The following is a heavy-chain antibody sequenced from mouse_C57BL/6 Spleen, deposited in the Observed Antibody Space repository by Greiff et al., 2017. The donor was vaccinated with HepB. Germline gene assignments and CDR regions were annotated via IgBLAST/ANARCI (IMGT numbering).Heavy chain of an antibody. CDR3: SRQTTVEAEGFGC. J-gene: IGHJ2*01. V-gene: IGHV5-17*01. D-gene: IGHD1-1*01. Sequence: EVKVVESGGGLVKPGGSLKLSCAASGFTFSDYGMHWVRQAPEKGLEWVAYISSGSSTIYYADTVKGRFTISRDNAKNTLFLQMTSLRSENTAMYYCSRQTTVEAEGFGCWGPGTTLTVSS. CDR2: ISSGSSTI. CDR1: GFTFSDYG.